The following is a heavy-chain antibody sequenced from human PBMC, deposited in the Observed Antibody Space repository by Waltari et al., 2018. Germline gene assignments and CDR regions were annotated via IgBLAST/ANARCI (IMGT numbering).Heavy chain of an antibody. J-gene: IGHJ4*02. CDR3: AKGGWFDN. CDR2: IYVGGTTR. CDR1: GLTFSNDA. Sequence: EVQLLESGGGLGQPGGPLRLSCAASGLTFSNDARRWVRQAPGKGLEWVSVIYVGGTTRYYADSVKGRFTISRDDSKNTVYLQMNSLRDEDTAVYYCAKGGWFDNWGQGTLVTVSS. V-gene: IGHV3-23*03. D-gene: IGHD6-19*01.